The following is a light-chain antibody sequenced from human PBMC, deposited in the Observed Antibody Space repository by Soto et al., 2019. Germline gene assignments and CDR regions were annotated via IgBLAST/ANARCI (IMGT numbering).Light chain of an antibody. CDR1: QGISTY. CDR2: DAS. CDR3: QQYDNVFT. V-gene: IGKV1-33*01. J-gene: IGKJ3*01. Sequence: DIQMTQSPSSLSASVGDRVTITCRASQGISTYLNWYQQKPGKAPKLLIYDASNLQTGVPSRFSGSGYGTDFTFTISSLQPEDIATYYCQQYDNVFTFGQGTKVDIK.